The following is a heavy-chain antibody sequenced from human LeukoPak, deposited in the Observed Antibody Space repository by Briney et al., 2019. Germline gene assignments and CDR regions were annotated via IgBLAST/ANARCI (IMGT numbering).Heavy chain of an antibody. V-gene: IGHV3-23*01. CDR1: GFTLSSYE. J-gene: IGHJ4*02. CDR3: ARGPSYSSSWYVGYFDY. CDR2: IDYSGGSS. D-gene: IGHD6-13*01. Sequence: GGSLRLSCTVSGFTLSSYEMSWIRQAPGKGLEWVSSIDYSGGSSYYADSVKGRFTISRDNAKNSLYLQMNSLRAEDTAVYYCARGPSYSSSWYVGYFDYWGQGTLVTVSS.